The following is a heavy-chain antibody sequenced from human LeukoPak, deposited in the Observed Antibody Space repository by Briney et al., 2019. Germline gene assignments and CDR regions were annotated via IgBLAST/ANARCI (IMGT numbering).Heavy chain of an antibody. V-gene: IGHV1-69*13. J-gene: IGHJ3*02. CDR2: IIPIFGTA. Sequence: ASVKVSCKASGGTFSSYAISWVRQAPGQGLEWMGGIIPIFGTANYAQKFQGRVTITADESTSTAYMELSSLRSEDTAVYYCARSAYYYGSGSYFSDAFDIWGQGTMVTVSS. CDR3: ARSAYYYGSGSYFSDAFDI. CDR1: GGTFSSYA. D-gene: IGHD3-10*01.